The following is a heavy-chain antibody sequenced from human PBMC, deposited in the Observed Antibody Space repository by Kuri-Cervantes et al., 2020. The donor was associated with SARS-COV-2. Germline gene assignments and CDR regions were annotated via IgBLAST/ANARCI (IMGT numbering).Heavy chain of an antibody. V-gene: IGHV4-59*11. J-gene: IGHJ6*03. Sequence: SETLSLTCTVSGGSISSHYWSWTRQPPGKGLEWIGYIYYSGSTNYNPSLKSRVTISVDTSKNQFSLKLSSVTAADTAVYYCARDPGWELLSYYYMDVWGKGTTVTVSS. CDR2: IYYSGST. D-gene: IGHD1-26*01. CDR1: GGSISSHY. CDR3: ARDPGWELLSYYYMDV.